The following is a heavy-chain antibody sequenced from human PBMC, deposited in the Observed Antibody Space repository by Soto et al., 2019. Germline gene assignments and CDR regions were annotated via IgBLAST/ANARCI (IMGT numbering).Heavy chain of an antibody. CDR1: GFAFSHVW. CDR2: IKRKSDHGTT. Sequence: EMQLVESGGGVVEPGGSLRLSCAASGFAFSHVWMTWVRQAPGKGLEWVGRIKRKSDHGTTDYAAAVKGRFTISRDDSKNTLYLQMDSLKSEDTAVYYCATEGEMSGASDWADYFDHWGRGTLVTVSS. D-gene: IGHD2-15*01. CDR3: ATEGEMSGASDWADYFDH. V-gene: IGHV3-15*01. J-gene: IGHJ4*01.